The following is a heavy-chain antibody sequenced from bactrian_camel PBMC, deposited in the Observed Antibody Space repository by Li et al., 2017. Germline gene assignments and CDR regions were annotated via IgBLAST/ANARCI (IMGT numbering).Heavy chain of an antibody. D-gene: IGHD3*01. CDR2: IATGGGVM. V-gene: IGHV3S1*01. CDR1: GFTFGNIG. Sequence: QVQLVESGGGSVQAGGSLTLSCAASGFTFGNIGMTWVRQVPGKGLEWVSSIATGGGVMYYSDSVKGRFTISRNNAESTLYLQLNNLRLEDSGTYYCAKGRGSGYWLPYDYDMDSWGKGTQVTVS. J-gene: IGHJ7*01.